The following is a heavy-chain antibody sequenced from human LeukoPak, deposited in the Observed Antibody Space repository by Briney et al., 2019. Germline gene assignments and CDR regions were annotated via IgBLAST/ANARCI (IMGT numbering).Heavy chain of an antibody. J-gene: IGHJ4*02. CDR2: IRQDGSEK. D-gene: IGHD6-19*01. V-gene: IGHV3-7*01. CDR1: GFTFSSYW. Sequence: SGGSLRLSCAASGFTFSSYWMSWVRQAPGKGLEWVTNIRQDGSEKYYVDSVKGRFTISRDNAKNSLYLQMNSLRAEDTAVYYCARVSSGWYFDYWGQGTLVTVSS. CDR3: ARVSSGWYFDY.